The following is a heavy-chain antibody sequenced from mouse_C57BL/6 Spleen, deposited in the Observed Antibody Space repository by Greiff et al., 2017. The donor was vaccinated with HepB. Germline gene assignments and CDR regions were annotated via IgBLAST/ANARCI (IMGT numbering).Heavy chain of an antibody. CDR3: ARHGPLLYAMDY. V-gene: IGHV2-6-1*01. Sequence: VKLMESGPGLVAPSQSLSITCTVSGFSLTSYGVHWVRQPPGKGLEWLVVIWSDGSTTYNSALKSRLSISKDNSKSQVFLKMNSLQTDDTAMYYCARHGPLLYAMDYWGQGTSVTVSS. CDR1: GFSLTSYG. J-gene: IGHJ4*01. CDR2: IWSDGST.